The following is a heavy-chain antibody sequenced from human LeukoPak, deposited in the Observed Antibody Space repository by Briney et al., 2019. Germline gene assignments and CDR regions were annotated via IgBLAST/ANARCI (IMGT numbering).Heavy chain of an antibody. CDR3: ARSFGDGYNSDY. V-gene: IGHV3-30-3*01. D-gene: IGHD5-24*01. CDR2: MSYDGSNK. CDR1: GFTFSDYA. J-gene: IGHJ4*02. Sequence: GGSLRLSCAASGFTFSDYAIHWVRQAPGKGLEWVAVMSYDGSNKYYADSVKGRFTLSRDNSKNTLYLQMNSLRAEDTAVYYCARSFGDGYNSDYWGQGTLVTVSS.